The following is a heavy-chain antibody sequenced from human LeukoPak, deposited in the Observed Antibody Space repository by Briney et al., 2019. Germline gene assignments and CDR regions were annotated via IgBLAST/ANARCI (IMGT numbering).Heavy chain of an antibody. D-gene: IGHD3-3*01. CDR3: ARGYKYYDFWSGTKGDAFDI. Sequence: PGGSLRLSCAASGFTFSSYAMSWVRQAPGKGLEWVSSISSSSSYIYYADSVKGRFTIPRDNAKNSLYLQMNSLRAEDTAVYYCARGYKYYDFWSGTKGDAFDIWGQGTMVTVSS. J-gene: IGHJ3*02. V-gene: IGHV3-21*01. CDR2: ISSSSSYI. CDR1: GFTFSSYA.